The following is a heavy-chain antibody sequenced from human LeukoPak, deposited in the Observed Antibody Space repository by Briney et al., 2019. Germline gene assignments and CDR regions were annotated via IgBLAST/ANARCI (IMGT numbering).Heavy chain of an antibody. V-gene: IGHV3-23*01. CDR3: AKTPTRIMVYASGILDY. CDR1: GFTCSSYS. D-gene: IGHD2-8*01. CDR2: ISGSGGST. J-gene: IGHJ4*02. Sequence: GGSLRLSCAASGFTCSSYSMNWVRQAPGKGLEWVSAISGSGGSTYYADSVKGRFTISRDNSKNTLYLQMNSLRAEDTAVYYCAKTPTRIMVYASGILDYWGQGTLVTVSS.